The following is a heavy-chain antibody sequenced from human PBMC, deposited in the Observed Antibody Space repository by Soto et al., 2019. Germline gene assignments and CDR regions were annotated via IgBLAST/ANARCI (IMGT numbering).Heavy chain of an antibody. CDR2: REYSGST. CDR3: ARGVQQ. J-gene: IGHJ1*01. CDR1: GGSISSGGYH. Sequence: QVQLQESGPGLVKPSQTLSLTCTVSGGSISSGGYHWSWIRQHPGKGLEWIGYREYSGSTYYNLSLMSRVTRSGDTSKNQFSLKLSSVTAADTAVYYCARGVQQWGQGTLFTGSS. V-gene: IGHV4-31*03.